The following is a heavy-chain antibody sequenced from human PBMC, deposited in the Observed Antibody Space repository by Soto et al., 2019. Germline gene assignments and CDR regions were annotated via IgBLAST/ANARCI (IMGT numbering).Heavy chain of an antibody. D-gene: IGHD4-17*01. Sequence: PSETLSLTCAVYGGSFSGYYWSWIRQPPGKGLEWIGEINHSGSTNYNPSLKSRVTISVDTSKNQFSLKLSSVTAADTAVYYCARGNHDYGEYYSPYNWFDPWGQGTLVTVSS. CDR1: GGSFSGYY. V-gene: IGHV4-34*01. CDR3: ARGNHDYGEYYSPYNWFDP. CDR2: INHSGST. J-gene: IGHJ5*02.